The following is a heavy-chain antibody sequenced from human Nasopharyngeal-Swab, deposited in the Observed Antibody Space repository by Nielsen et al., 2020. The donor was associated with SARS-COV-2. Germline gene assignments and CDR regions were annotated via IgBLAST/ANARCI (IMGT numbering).Heavy chain of an antibody. D-gene: IGHD4/OR15-4a*01. CDR2: ISGSGGST. J-gene: IGHJ6*02. Sequence: GESLKISCAASGFTFSSYAMSWVRQAPGKGLEWVSAISGSGGSTYYADSVKGRFTISRDNSKNTLYLQMNSLRAEDTAVYHCAKDGGLTTFPYYYYYGMDVWGQGTTVTVSS. V-gene: IGHV3-23*01. CDR3: AKDGGLTTFPYYYYYGMDV. CDR1: GFTFSSYA.